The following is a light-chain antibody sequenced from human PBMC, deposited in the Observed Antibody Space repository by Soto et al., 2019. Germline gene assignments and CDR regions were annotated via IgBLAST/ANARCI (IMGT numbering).Light chain of an antibody. Sequence: TQSPPSLSASVGDRVTITCRASRDIDDYLAWYQHIAGKAPKLLIYDASSLQPGVPSRFSGSGSGTYFTLTINSLQPEDVATYYCQKYNKAPWTFGQGTKV. CDR3: QKYNKAPWT. V-gene: IGKV1-27*01. J-gene: IGKJ1*01. CDR1: RDIDDY. CDR2: DAS.